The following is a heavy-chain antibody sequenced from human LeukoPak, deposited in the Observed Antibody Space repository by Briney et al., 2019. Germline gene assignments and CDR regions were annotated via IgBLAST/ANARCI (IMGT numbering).Heavy chain of an antibody. CDR3: ARDPRESYFWSGYKNWFDP. V-gene: IGHV3-20*04. D-gene: IGHD3-3*01. CDR1: GFTYDDYG. Sequence: GGSLRLSCAASGFTYDDYGMSWVRQAPGKGLEWVSGINWNGGSTGYADSVKGRFTISRDNAKNSLYLQMNSLRAEDTALYYCARDPRESYFWSGYKNWFDPWGQGTLVTVSS. J-gene: IGHJ5*02. CDR2: INWNGGST.